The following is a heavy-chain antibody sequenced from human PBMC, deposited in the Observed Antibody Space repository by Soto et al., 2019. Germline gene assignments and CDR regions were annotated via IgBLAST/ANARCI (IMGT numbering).Heavy chain of an antibody. V-gene: IGHV1-3*01. Sequence: QVQLVQSGAEVKKPGASVKVSCKASGYTFTSYAMHWVRQAPGQRLEWMGWINAGNGNTKYSQKFQGRVTITRDTSASTANMELSSLRSEDTAVYYCARARVVPAAMRDFFDYWGQGTLVTVSS. CDR1: GYTFTSYA. J-gene: IGHJ4*02. D-gene: IGHD2-2*01. CDR2: INAGNGNT. CDR3: ARARVVPAAMRDFFDY.